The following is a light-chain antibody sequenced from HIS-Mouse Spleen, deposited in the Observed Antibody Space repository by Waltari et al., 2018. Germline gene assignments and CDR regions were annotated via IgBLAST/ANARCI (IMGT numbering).Light chain of an antibody. CDR1: SLRSYY. Sequence: SSELTQDPAVSVALGQTVRITCQGDSLRSYYYSWYQQKPGQAPVLVIYGKNNRPSGIPDRFSGSSSGNTASLTITGAQAEDEADYYCNSRDSSGNPHWVFGGGTKLTVL. J-gene: IGLJ3*02. V-gene: IGLV3-19*01. CDR3: NSRDSSGNPHWV. CDR2: GKN.